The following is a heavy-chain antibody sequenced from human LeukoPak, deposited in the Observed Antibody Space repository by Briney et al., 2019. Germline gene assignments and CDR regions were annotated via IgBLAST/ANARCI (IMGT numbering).Heavy chain of an antibody. CDR3: ARIDVEMATATYHTFDP. V-gene: IGHV4-61*01. D-gene: IGHD5-24*01. CDR1: GGSITSISYY. J-gene: IGHJ5*02. CDR2: IYYSGST. Sequence: SETLSLTCTVSGGSITSISYYWSWIRQPPGKGLEWIGYIYYSGSTNYNPSLKSRVTISVDTSKNQFSLKLSSVTAADTALYYCARIDVEMATATYHTFDPWGQGILVTVSS.